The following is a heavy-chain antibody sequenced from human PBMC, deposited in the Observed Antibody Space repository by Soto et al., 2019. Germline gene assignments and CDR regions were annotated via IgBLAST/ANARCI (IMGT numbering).Heavy chain of an antibody. CDR1: SGSISSSNW. CDR3: ARDGPYYYGSGDWYFDL. J-gene: IGHJ2*01. V-gene: IGHV4-4*02. D-gene: IGHD3-10*01. Sequence: PSETLSLTCAVSSGSISSSNWWSWVRQPPGKGLEWIGEIYHSGSTNYNPPLKSRVTISVDKSKNQFSLKLSSVTAADTAVYYCARDGPYYYGSGDWYFDLWGRGTLVT. CDR2: IYHSGST.